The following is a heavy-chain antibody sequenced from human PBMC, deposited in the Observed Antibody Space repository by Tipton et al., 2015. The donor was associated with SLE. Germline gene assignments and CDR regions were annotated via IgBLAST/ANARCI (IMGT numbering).Heavy chain of an antibody. J-gene: IGHJ5*02. CDR3: ARSRGYSYGDGWIDP. Sequence: TLSLTCTVSGGSISSDDYYWSWIRQPPGKGLEWIGYIYYSGSTYYNPSLKSRVTILVDTSKNQFSLKLSSVTAADTAVYYCARSRGYSYGDGWIDPWGQGTLVTVSS. V-gene: IGHV4-30-4*01. D-gene: IGHD5-18*01. CDR1: GGSISSDDYY. CDR2: IYYSGST.